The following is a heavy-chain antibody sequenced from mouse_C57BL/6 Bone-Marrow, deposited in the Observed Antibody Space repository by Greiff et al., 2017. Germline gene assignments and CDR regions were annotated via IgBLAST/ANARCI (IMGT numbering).Heavy chain of an antibody. CDR1: GYTFTSYW. J-gene: IGHJ4*01. CDR3: ARFVLIITTDYAMDY. CDR2: IHPNRGST. D-gene: IGHD1-1*01. V-gene: IGHV1-64*01. Sequence: QVQLQQPGAELVKPGASVKLSCKASGYTFTSYWMPWVKQRPGQGLEWIGMIHPNRGSTNYNETFKSKATLTVDKSSSTAYMQLSSLTSADAAVYYCARFVLIITTDYAMDYWGQGTSVTVSS.